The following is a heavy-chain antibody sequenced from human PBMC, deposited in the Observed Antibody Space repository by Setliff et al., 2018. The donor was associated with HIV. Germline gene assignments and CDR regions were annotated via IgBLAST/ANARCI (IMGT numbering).Heavy chain of an antibody. CDR2: INTGNGNT. V-gene: IGHV1-3*04. CDR3: ARDSGDDYSDYYYGMDV. CDR1: GYNFTSYA. J-gene: IGHJ6*04. D-gene: IGHD4-4*01. Sequence: ASVKVSCKASGYNFTSYAMHWVRQAPGQRLEWMGWINTGNGNTKYSQRFQGRVTITRDTSASTAYMELSSLRSEDTAMYYCARDSGDDYSDYYYGMDVWGKGTTVTVSS.